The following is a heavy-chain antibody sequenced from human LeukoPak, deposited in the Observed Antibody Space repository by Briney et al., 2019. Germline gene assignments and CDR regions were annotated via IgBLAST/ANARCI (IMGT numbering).Heavy chain of an antibody. D-gene: IGHD6-19*01. V-gene: IGHV3-21*04. CDR3: VKGGAVAGTFEF. CDR1: GFTFSSYS. Sequence: GSLRLSCAASGFTFSSYSMNWVRQAPGKGLEWVSSISSSSSYIYYADSVKGRFTISRDNAKNSLYLEMKSLRTEDTALYYCVKGGAVAGTFEFWGQGTLVTVSS. CDR2: ISSSSSYI. J-gene: IGHJ4*02.